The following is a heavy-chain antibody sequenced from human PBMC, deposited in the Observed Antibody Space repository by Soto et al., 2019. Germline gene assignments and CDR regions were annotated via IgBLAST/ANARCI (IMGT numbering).Heavy chain of an antibody. D-gene: IGHD2-8*02. Sequence: ASVKVSCKASEYTFIGFHLHWVRQPPGQGLEWMGWINPKSGDTKYAQKFQCRVTLTRDTSISTGYRELSTLESHDTAVYYFANGLWTVRDCTGASCNDGMDVWGQGTTVTVSS. CDR2: INPKSGDT. J-gene: IGHJ6*02. CDR1: EYTFIGFH. CDR3: ANGLWTVRDCTGASCNDGMDV. V-gene: IGHV1-2*02.